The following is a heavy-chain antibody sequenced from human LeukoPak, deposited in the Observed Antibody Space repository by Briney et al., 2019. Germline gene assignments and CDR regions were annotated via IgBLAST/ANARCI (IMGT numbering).Heavy chain of an antibody. CDR3: ATTTPIAAAGTDY. CDR1: GYTFTSYD. Sequence: VASVKVSCKASGYTFTSYDISWVRQAPGQGLEWMGRIIPILGIANYAQKFQGRVTITADKSTSTAYMELSSLRSEDTAVYYCATTTPIAAAGTDYWGQGTLVTVSS. J-gene: IGHJ4*02. D-gene: IGHD6-13*01. V-gene: IGHV1-69*04. CDR2: IIPILGIA.